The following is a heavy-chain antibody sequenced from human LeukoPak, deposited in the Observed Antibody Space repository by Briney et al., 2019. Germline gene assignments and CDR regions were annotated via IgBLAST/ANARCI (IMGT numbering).Heavy chain of an antibody. CDR3: ARTYCGGDCYSNLHFDY. CDR2: IYYSGST. J-gene: IGHJ4*02. CDR1: GGSISSYY. V-gene: IGHV4-59*01. Sequence: PSETLSLTCTVSGGSISSYYWSWIRQPPGKGLEWIGYIYYSGSTNYNPSLKSRVTISVDTSKNQFSLKLSSVTAADTAVYYCARTYCGGDCYSNLHFDYWGQGTLVTVSS. D-gene: IGHD2-21*02.